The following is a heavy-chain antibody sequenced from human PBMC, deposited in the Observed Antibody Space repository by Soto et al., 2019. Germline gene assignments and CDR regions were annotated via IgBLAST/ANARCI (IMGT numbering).Heavy chain of an antibody. J-gene: IGHJ4*02. D-gene: IGHD3-3*01. CDR2: ISGSGGST. CDR1: GFTFSSYA. Sequence: GGSLRLSCAASGFTFSSYAMSWVRQAPGKGLEWVSAISGSGGSTYYADSVKGRFTIYRDNSKNTLYLQMNSLRAEDTAVYYCAIQLETYYDFWSGYLDYWGQGTLVTVSS. V-gene: IGHV3-23*01. CDR3: AIQLETYYDFWSGYLDY.